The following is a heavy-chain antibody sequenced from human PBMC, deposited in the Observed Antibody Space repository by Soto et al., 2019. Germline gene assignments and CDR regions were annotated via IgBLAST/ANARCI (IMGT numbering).Heavy chain of an antibody. CDR3: VVGPYYFDY. CDR2: ISYDGSNK. D-gene: IGHD1-26*01. J-gene: IGHJ4*02. CDR1: GFPFTTYG. V-gene: IGHV3-30*03. Sequence: QVQLVESGGGVVQPGRSLRLSCAASGFPFTTYGMHWVREGPGKGLEWVAVISYDGSNKYYADSVKGRFTISRDNSKNTLYLQMTSLRPEETALYDWVVGPYYFDYRGQGTLVTVSS.